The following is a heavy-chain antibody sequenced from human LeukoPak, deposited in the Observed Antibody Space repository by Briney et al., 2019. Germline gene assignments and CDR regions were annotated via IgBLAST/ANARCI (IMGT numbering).Heavy chain of an antibody. CDR1: GFTFSSYS. V-gene: IGHV3-21*01. Sequence: GGSLRVSCAASGFTFSSYSMNWVRQAPGKGLEWVSSISSSSSYIYYADSVKGRFTISRDNAKNSLYLQMNSLRAEDTAVYYCARDPKYCSSTSCNYYMDVWGKGTTVTVSS. CDR3: ARDPKYCSSTSCNYYMDV. D-gene: IGHD2-2*01. J-gene: IGHJ6*03. CDR2: ISSSSSYI.